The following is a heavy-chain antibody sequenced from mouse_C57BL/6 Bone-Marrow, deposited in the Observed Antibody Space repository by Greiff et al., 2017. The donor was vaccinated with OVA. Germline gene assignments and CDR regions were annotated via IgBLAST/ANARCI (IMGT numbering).Heavy chain of an antibody. CDR3: ASIYYDYEDDYYARDY. CDR2: IDPEDGET. CDR1: GFNIKDYY. D-gene: IGHD2-4*01. J-gene: IGHJ4*01. Sequence: EVQLQQSGAELVKPGASVKLSCTASGFNIKDYYMHWVKQRPEQGLEWIGRIDPEDGETKSAPKFQGKATITADTSSNTAYLQLSILTSEDTAVYYCASIYYDYEDDYYARDYWGQGTAVTVSS. V-gene: IGHV14-2*01.